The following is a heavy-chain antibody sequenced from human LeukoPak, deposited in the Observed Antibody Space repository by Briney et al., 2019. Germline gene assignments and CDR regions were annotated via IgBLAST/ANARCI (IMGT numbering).Heavy chain of an antibody. V-gene: IGHV3-48*04. CDR1: GSTFSSYS. CDR3: AKDLVYDSSGAPFDY. J-gene: IGHJ4*02. Sequence: GGSLRLSCAASGSTFSSYSVNWVRQAPGKGLEWVSYISASSSTIYYADSVKGRFTISRDNAKNSLYLQMNSLRAEDTAVYYCAKDLVYDSSGAPFDYWGQGTLVTVSS. D-gene: IGHD3-22*01. CDR2: ISASSSTI.